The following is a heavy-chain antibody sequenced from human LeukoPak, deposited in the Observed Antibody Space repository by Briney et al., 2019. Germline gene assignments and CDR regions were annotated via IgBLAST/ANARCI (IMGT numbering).Heavy chain of an antibody. CDR2: INPNSGGT. D-gene: IGHD1-26*01. J-gene: IGHJ2*01. Sequence: ASVKVSCKASGYTFTGYYMHWVRQAPGQGLEWMGWINPNSGGTNYAQKFQGRVTMTRDTSISTAYMELSRLRSDDTAVYYCARWKGSSPDYAGLPYWYFDLWGRGTLVTVSS. CDR3: ARWKGSSPDYAGLPYWYFDL. CDR1: GYTFTGYY. V-gene: IGHV1-2*02.